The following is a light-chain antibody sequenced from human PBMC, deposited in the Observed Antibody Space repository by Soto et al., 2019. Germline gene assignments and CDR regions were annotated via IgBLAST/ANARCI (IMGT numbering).Light chain of an antibody. Sequence: QSALTQPASVSGSPGQSITISCTGTSSDVGSYNLVSWYQQHTGKAPKLMIYEGSKRPSGVSNRFSGSKSGNTASLTISGLQAEDAADYYCCSYAGSSTDVVFGGGTKVTVL. CDR2: EGS. V-gene: IGLV2-23*01. J-gene: IGLJ2*01. CDR1: SSDVGSYNL. CDR3: CSYAGSSTDVV.